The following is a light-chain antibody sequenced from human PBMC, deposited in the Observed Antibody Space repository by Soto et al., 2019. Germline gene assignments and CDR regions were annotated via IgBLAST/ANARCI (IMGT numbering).Light chain of an antibody. V-gene: IGKV1-9*01. J-gene: IGKJ4*02. Sequence: DIQLTQSPSFLSASVGDRVTITCRASQGVSSYLAWYQQKPGKAPKLLIYAASTLQSGVPSRFSGSGSGTEFTLTISSLPPEDFATYYRQQLNTYPQTFGGGTKVDIK. CDR2: AAS. CDR3: QQLNTYPQT. CDR1: QGVSSY.